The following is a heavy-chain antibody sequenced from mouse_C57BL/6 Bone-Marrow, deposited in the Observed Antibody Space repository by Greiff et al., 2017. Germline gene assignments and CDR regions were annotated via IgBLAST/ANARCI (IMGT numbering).Heavy chain of an antibody. J-gene: IGHJ3*01. Sequence: EVKVVESGGGLVKPGGSLKLSCAASGFTFSDYGMHWVRQAPEKGLEWVAYISSGSSTIYYAVTVKGRFTISRDNAKNTLFLQMTSLRSEDTAMYYCARGHYYYGSSYPFAYWGQGTLVTVSA. CDR3: ARGHYYYGSSYPFAY. V-gene: IGHV5-17*01. CDR1: GFTFSDYG. CDR2: ISSGSSTI. D-gene: IGHD1-1*01.